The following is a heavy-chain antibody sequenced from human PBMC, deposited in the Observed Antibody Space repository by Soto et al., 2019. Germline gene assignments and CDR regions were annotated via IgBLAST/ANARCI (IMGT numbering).Heavy chain of an antibody. V-gene: IGHV2-5*02. CDR3: AHLVPVPLSFAY. D-gene: IGHD2-21*01. J-gene: IGHJ1*01. CDR1: GFSFNTRGVG. CDR2: TYWDDDR. Sequence: QITLKESGPTLVKPTQTLALNCTFSGFSFNTRGVGVAWIRQPPGKALEWLAVTYWDDDRRSRPSLTDRHTITKDIPTNQVVLTMTNMDPVDTGTYYCAHLVPVPLSFAYWGHGALVTVSS.